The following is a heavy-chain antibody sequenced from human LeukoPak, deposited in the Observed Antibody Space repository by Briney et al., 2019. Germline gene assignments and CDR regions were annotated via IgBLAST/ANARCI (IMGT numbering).Heavy chain of an antibody. CDR3: ARGGDNYGYIFDY. CDR2: ISSSSIYI. J-gene: IGHJ4*02. CDR1: GFTFSRHS. V-gene: IGHV3-21*01. D-gene: IGHD5-18*01. Sequence: GGSLRLSCAASGFTFSRHSMNWVRQAPGKGLEWVSSISSSSIYIYYADSVKGRFTISRDNAKNSLYLQMNNLRAEDTAVYYCARGGDNYGYIFDYWGQGTLVTVSS.